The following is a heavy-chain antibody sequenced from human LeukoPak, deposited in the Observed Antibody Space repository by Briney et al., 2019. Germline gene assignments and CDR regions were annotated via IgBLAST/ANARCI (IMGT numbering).Heavy chain of an antibody. CDR3: ARCRRYYGSGNRDYFDY. CDR1: GGSFSGYY. V-gene: IGHV4-34*01. D-gene: IGHD3-10*01. Sequence: PSETLSLTCAVYGGSFSGYYWSWIRQPPGKGLEWIGEINHSGSTNYNPSLKSRVTISVDTSKNQFSLKLSSVTAADTAVCYCARCRRYYGSGNRDYFDYWGQGTLVTVSS. J-gene: IGHJ4*02. CDR2: INHSGST.